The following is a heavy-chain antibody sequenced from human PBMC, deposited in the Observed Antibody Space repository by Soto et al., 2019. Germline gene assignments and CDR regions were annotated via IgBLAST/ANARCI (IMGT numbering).Heavy chain of an antibody. J-gene: IGHJ5*02. V-gene: IGHV4-39*01. Sequence: SETLSLTCTVSGGSISSSSYYWGWIRQPPGKGLEWIGSIYYSGSTYYNPSLKSRVTISVDTSKNQFSLKLSSVTAADTAVYYCARHGYCSSTSCYVEWFDPWGQGTLVTVSS. CDR1: GGSISSSSYY. D-gene: IGHD2-2*01. CDR3: ARHGYCSSTSCYVEWFDP. CDR2: IYYSGST.